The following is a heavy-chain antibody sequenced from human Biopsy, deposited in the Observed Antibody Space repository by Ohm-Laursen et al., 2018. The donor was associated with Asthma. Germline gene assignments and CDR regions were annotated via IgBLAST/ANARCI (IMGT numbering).Heavy chain of an antibody. V-gene: IGHV4-39*01. D-gene: IGHD1-26*01. J-gene: IGHJ4*02. Sequence: SKTLSLTCPVSADSISSNNFYWGWIRQPPGKGLEWIATISYTGSTYYNPSLKSRVTISVDTSKNQFSLKLSSVTAADTAVYYCARHSGNYYAQLNYWSQGTLVTVSS. CDR3: ARHSGNYYAQLNY. CDR1: ADSISSNNFY. CDR2: ISYTGST.